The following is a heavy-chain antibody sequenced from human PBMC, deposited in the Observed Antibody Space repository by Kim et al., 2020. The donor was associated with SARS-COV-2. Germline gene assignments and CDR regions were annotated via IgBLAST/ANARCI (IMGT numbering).Heavy chain of an antibody. V-gene: IGHV4-34*01. CDR3: ARGSLSGDGMDV. CDR2: INHSGST. D-gene: IGHD3-10*01. J-gene: IGHJ6*02. Sequence: SETLSLTCAVYGGSFSGYYWSWIRQPPGKGLEWIGEINHSGSTNYNPSLKSRVTISVDTSKNQFSLKLSSVTAADTAVYYCARGSLSGDGMDVWGQGTTVTVSS. CDR1: GGSFSGYY.